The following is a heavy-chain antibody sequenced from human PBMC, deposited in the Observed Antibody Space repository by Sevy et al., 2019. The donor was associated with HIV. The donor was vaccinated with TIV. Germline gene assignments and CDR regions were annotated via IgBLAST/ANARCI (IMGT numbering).Heavy chain of an antibody. D-gene: IGHD3-10*01. CDR2: IYYSGST. Sequence: SETLSLTCTVSGGSISSYYWSWIRQPPGKGLEWIGDIYYSGSTNYNPSLKSRVTISVDTSKNQFSLKLSPVTAADTAIYYCARLADWGAGRYFDYWGQGTLVTVSS. CDR3: ARLADWGAGRYFDY. CDR1: GGSISSYY. J-gene: IGHJ4*02. V-gene: IGHV4-59*08.